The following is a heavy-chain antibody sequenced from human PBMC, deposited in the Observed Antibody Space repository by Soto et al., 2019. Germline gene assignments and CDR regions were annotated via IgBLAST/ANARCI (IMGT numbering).Heavy chain of an antibody. Sequence: PSETLSLTCTVSGDSISNYYWSWIRQPAGKGLEWIGRFFTSGGTDYNPSLKSRVTMSVDTSRNQFSLRLSSVTAADTAVYYCERRDRRSSGRAFDYWGQGILVTVSS. V-gene: IGHV4-4*07. J-gene: IGHJ4*02. CDR3: ERRDRRSSGRAFDY. CDR1: GDSISNYY. CDR2: FFTSGGT. D-gene: IGHD6-6*01.